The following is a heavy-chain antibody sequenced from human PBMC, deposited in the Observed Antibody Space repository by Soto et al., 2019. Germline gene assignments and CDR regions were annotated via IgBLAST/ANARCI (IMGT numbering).Heavy chain of an antibody. V-gene: IGHV5-51*01. CDR2: IYPGDSDT. J-gene: IGHJ3*02. Sequence: GESLKISCKGPGYNFNRYWIGWVRQMPGKGLEWMGVIYPGDSDTRYSPSLQGQVTISADKSSSAAYLQWSSLQASDTATYYCARSLVNGTYEAFEIWGQGTMVTVSS. D-gene: IGHD6-13*01. CDR3: ARSLVNGTYEAFEI. CDR1: GYNFNRYW.